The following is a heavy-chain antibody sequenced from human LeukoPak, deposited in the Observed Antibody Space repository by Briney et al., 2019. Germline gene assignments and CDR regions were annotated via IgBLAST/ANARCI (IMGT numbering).Heavy chain of an antibody. CDR2: IYWNDDK. CDR3: AHPKMYYDFWSGYPYYFDY. Sequence: SGPTLVNPTQTLTLTCTFSGFSLSTSGVGVGWIRQPPGKALEWLALIYWNDDKRYSPSLKSRLTITKDTSKNQVVLTMTNMDPVDTATYYCAHPKMYYDFWSGYPYYFDYWGQGTLVTVSS. CDR1: GFSLSTSGVG. J-gene: IGHJ4*02. V-gene: IGHV2-5*01. D-gene: IGHD3-3*01.